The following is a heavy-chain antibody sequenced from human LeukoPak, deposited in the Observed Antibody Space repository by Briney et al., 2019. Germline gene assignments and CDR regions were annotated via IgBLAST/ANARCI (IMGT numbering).Heavy chain of an antibody. CDR3: AARTYYYDSSGPFSGDY. V-gene: IGHV4-4*07. D-gene: IGHD3-22*01. CDR2: IYTSGST. J-gene: IGHJ4*02. CDR1: GNSFGDYY. Sequence: PSETLSLTCTVPGNSFGDYYWSWIRQPAGKGLEWIGRIYTSGSTNYNPSLKSRVTLSVDTSKNQFSLNLSSVTAADTAVYYCAARTYYYDSSGPFSGDYWGQGTLVTVSS.